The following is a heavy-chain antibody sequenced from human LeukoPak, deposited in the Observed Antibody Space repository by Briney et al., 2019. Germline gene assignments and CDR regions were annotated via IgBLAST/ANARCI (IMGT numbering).Heavy chain of an antibody. CDR3: VLRGAVAAADF. CDR1: GFTFSSYE. Sequence: PGGSLRLSCADSGFTFSSYEMNWVRQAPGKGLEWVSYISSSGSPIYYVDSVEGRFTISRDNAKNSLYLQMNSLRAEDTAVYYCVLRGAVAAADFWGQGTLVTVSS. J-gene: IGHJ4*02. CDR2: ISSSGSPI. D-gene: IGHD6-19*01. V-gene: IGHV3-48*03.